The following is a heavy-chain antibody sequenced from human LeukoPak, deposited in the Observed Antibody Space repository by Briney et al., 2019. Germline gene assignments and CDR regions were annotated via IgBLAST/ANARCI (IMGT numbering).Heavy chain of an antibody. D-gene: IGHD3-22*01. Sequence: GGSLRLSCAASGFPFSSYAMGWVRQAPRKGLEWGSAITASSGGTYYADSVKGRFTISRDNSKNTLYLQINSLRAEDAAIYYCAKIRFYSDSSFDYWYFDLWGHGTLVTVSS. J-gene: IGHJ2*01. CDR2: ITASSGGT. CDR3: AKIRFYSDSSFDYWYFDL. V-gene: IGHV3-23*01. CDR1: GFPFSSYA.